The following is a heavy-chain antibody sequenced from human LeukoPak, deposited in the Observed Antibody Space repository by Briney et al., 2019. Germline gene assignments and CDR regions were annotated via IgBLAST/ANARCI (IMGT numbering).Heavy chain of an antibody. D-gene: IGHD3-10*01. J-gene: IGHJ4*02. Sequence: SLRLSCAASGFTFSDYYMSWIRQAPGKGLEWVSGISWNSGMIAYADSVKGRFTISRDNVKNSLYLQMNSLRGEDTALYYCAKDTSYGSGSYFDCWGQGTLVTVSS. CDR2: ISWNSGMI. CDR1: GFTFSDYY. CDR3: AKDTSYGSGSYFDC. V-gene: IGHV3-9*01.